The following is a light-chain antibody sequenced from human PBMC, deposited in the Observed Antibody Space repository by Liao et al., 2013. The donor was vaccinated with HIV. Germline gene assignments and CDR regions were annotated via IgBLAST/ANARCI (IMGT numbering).Light chain of an antibody. CDR2: YDS. CDR3: QSADSSGTSYV. CDR1: NIGSKS. Sequence: SYELTQPPSVSVAPGKTARITCGGNNIGSKSVHWYQQKPGQAPVLVIYYDSDRPSGIPERFSGSSSGTTVTLTISGVQAEDEADYYCQSADSSGTSYVFGTGTKVTVL. V-gene: IGLV3-21*01. J-gene: IGLJ1*01.